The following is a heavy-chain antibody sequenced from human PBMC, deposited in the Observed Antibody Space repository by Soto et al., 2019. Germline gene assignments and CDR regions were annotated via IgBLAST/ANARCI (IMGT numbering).Heavy chain of an antibody. Sequence: SSETLSLTCTVSGGSISSGDYYWSWIRQPPGKGLEWIGYIYYSGSTYYNPSLKSRVTISVDTSKNQFSLKLSSVTAADTAVYYCARYIAAHTNLDYWGQGTLVTVS. J-gene: IGHJ4*02. CDR1: GGSISSGDYY. CDR2: IYYSGST. V-gene: IGHV4-30-4*01. D-gene: IGHD6-6*01. CDR3: ARYIAAHTNLDY.